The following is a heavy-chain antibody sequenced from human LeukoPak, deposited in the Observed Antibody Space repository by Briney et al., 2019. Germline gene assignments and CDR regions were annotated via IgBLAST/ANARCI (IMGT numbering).Heavy chain of an antibody. J-gene: IGHJ6*03. V-gene: IGHV3-23*01. CDR3: AKMKGHPLQKYYMDV. CDR2: ISGSGDNT. Sequence: SGGSLRLSCAASGFTFSGFAMSWVRRTPGKGLEWVSGISGSGDNTLYAASVKGRFTISRDNSKNTLYLEMNSLRAEDTAIYYCAKMKGHPLQKYYMDVWGKGPRSPSR. CDR1: GFTFSGFA.